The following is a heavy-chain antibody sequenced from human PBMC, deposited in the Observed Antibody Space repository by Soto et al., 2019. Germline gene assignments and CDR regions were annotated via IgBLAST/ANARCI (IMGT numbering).Heavy chain of an antibody. J-gene: IGHJ4*02. CDR3: ATGLTHIAVAGTTL. CDR2: IYYSWST. D-gene: IGHD6-19*01. Sequence: SETLALTCTVSGGSISSSSYYWGWILQPPWNGLEWIVSIYYSWSTYYNPSLNSRVTISVDTSKNQFSLKLSSVTAADTAVYYCATGLTHIAVAGTTLWGQGTLVTVSS. V-gene: IGHV4-39*01. CDR1: GGSISSSSYY.